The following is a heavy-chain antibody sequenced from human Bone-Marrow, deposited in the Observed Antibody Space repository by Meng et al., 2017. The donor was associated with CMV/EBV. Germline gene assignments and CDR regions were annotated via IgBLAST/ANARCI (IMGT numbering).Heavy chain of an antibody. CDR1: GGSISSYY. V-gene: IGHV4-59*12. J-gene: IGHJ6*02. CDR2: IYYSGST. Sequence: SETLSLTCTVSGGSISSYYWSWIRQPPGKGLEWIGYIYYSGSTNYNPSLKSRVTISIDTSNNQFSLKLSSVTAADTAVYYCAREWGVGGYSYGPRSYYYYGMDVWGQGTTVTVSS. D-gene: IGHD5-18*01. CDR3: AREWGVGGYSYGPRSYYYYGMDV.